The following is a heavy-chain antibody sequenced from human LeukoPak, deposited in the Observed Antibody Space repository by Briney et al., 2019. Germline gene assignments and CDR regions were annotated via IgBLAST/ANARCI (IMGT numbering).Heavy chain of an antibody. CDR1: GFTYSSYE. J-gene: IGHJ6*02. Sequence: PGESLCLSSADSGFTYSSYEMRRARRAPRKGLEWISYISGSASTIYYADCVKRRFTISTNNAENSLNLQMNRLRAEDTAVYYCARGYAGYYHGMDVWGQGTTVTVSS. CDR3: ARGYAGYYHGMDV. D-gene: IGHD2-8*01. V-gene: IGHV3-48*03. CDR2: ISGSASTI.